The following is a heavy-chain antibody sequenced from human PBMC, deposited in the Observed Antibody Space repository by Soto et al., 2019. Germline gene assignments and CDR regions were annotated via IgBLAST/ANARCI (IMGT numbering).Heavy chain of an antibody. Sequence: GGSLRLSCAASGFTFSSYAMHWVRQAPGKGLEWVAVISYDGSNKYYADSVKGRFTISRDNSKNTLYLQMNSLRAEDTAVYYCARADGAAADDAFDIWGQGTMVTVSS. CDR2: ISYDGSNK. CDR1: GFTFSSYA. CDR3: ARADGAAADDAFDI. J-gene: IGHJ3*02. V-gene: IGHV3-30-3*01. D-gene: IGHD6-13*01.